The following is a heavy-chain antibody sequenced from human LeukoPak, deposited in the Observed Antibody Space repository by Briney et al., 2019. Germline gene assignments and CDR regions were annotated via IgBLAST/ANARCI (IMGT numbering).Heavy chain of an antibody. D-gene: IGHD6-19*01. CDR3: ARGEVREHSGWSLLGVFDY. V-gene: IGHV4-61*02. J-gene: IGHJ4*02. CDR1: GDPISNGSYY. Sequence: SQTLSLTCTGYGDPISNGSYYWSWIRQPAGKGLEWIERIYTSGSTNYNPSLKSRITISVDPSKNQFSLKLSSVTAADTAVYYCARGEVREHSGWSLLGVFDYWGQGTLVTVSS. CDR2: IYTSGST.